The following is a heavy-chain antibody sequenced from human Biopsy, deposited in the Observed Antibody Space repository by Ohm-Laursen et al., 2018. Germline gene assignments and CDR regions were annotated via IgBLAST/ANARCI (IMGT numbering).Heavy chain of an antibody. CDR1: GITTRSYW. CDR2: IKQDGSEK. CDR3: VKDNGHGQLLQNYYYGMDV. Sequence: GSLRLSCAASGITTRSYWMSWIRQAPGKGLEWVANIKQDGSEKNYVASVKGRFTISRDNAKNSLYLQMNSLGAEDTALYYCVKDNGHGQLLQNYYYGMDVWGQGTTVTVSS. V-gene: IGHV3-7*03. J-gene: IGHJ6*02. D-gene: IGHD2-2*01.